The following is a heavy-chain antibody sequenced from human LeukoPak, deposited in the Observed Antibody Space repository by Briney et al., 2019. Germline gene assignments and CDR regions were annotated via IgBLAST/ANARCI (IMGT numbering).Heavy chain of an antibody. CDR1: GFTFSNNN. Sequence: PGGSLRLSCAASGFTFSNNNMDWVRQAPRKGLEWLSYISSSGSPIYYADSVKGRFTISRDNAKNSLYLQMNSLRAEDTAVYYCARLFGPTSDYYYMDVWGKGTTVTVSS. D-gene: IGHD3-10*01. J-gene: IGHJ6*03. CDR2: ISSSGSPI. CDR3: ARLFGPTSDYYYMDV. V-gene: IGHV3-48*04.